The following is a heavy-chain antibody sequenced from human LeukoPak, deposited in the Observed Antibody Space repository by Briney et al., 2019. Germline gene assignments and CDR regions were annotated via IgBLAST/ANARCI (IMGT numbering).Heavy chain of an antibody. Sequence: SETLSLTCAVSGGSISSSNWWSWVRQPPGKGLEWIGEIYHSGSTNYNPSLKSRVTISVDKSKNQFSLKLKSVTAADTAVYYCARGGYYGSGNDFRFDPWGQGTLVTVSS. V-gene: IGHV4-4*02. CDR1: GGSISSSNW. CDR2: IYHSGST. CDR3: ARGGYYGSGNDFRFDP. J-gene: IGHJ5*02. D-gene: IGHD3-10*01.